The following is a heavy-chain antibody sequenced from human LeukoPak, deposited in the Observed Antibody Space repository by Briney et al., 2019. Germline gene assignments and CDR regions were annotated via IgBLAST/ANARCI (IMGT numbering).Heavy chain of an antibody. CDR3: ARGSSGWNDNY. CDR2: INSDGSST. D-gene: IGHD6-19*01. CDR1: GFTFSSYW. J-gene: IGHJ4*02. Sequence: GGSLRLSCAASGFTFSSYWMHWVCQAPGKGLVWVSRINSDGSSTLYADSVKGRFTISRDNAKNTLYLQMNGLRAEDTAVYYCARGSSGWNDNYWGQGTLVTVSS. V-gene: IGHV3-74*01.